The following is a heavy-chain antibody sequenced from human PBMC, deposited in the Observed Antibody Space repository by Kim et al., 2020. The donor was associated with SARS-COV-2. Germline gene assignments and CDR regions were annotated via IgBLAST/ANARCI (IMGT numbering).Heavy chain of an antibody. J-gene: IGHJ4*02. Sequence: SETLSLTCTVSGGSVSSGSYYWSWIRQPPGKGLEWIGYIYYSGSTNYNPSLKSRVTISVDTSKNQFSLKLSSVTAADTAVYYCARVFRQLAYCGGDCYSDYWGQGTLVTVSS. CDR3: ARVFRQLAYCGGDCYSDY. V-gene: IGHV4-61*01. CDR2: IYYSGST. D-gene: IGHD2-21*02. CDR1: GGSVSSGSYY.